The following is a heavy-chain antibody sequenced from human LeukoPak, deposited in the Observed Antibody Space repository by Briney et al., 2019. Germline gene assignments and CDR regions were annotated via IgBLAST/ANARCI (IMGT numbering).Heavy chain of an antibody. D-gene: IGHD6-13*01. Sequence: SETLSLTCTVSGGSISSYYWSWIRQPPGKGLEWIGNIYYSGSTNYNPSLKSRVTISVDTSKNQFSLKLSSVTAADTAVYYCARLGPAAGTSFDYWGQGTLVTVSS. CDR1: GGSISSYY. J-gene: IGHJ4*02. CDR3: ARLGPAAGTSFDY. V-gene: IGHV4-59*08. CDR2: IYYSGST.